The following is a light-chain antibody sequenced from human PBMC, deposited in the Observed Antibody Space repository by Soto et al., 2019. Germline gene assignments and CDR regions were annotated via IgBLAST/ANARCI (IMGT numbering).Light chain of an antibody. CDR1: QSISNH. Sequence: DIQMPQSPSYLFAFVEDRVIIPLRASQSISNHLNWYQQTQGKAPKRLIFAASSLQSGVPSRFSGSRSGPDFTLAISRLQTEDFATYYGQQNYSSPPTFGQGTKVDIK. V-gene: IGKV1-39*01. J-gene: IGKJ1*01. CDR2: AAS. CDR3: QQNYSSPPT.